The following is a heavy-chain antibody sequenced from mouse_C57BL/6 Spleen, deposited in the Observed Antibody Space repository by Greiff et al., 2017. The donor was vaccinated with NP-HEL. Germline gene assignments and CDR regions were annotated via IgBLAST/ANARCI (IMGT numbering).Heavy chain of an antibody. CDR1: GFNIKDYY. V-gene: IGHV14-2*01. CDR3: ARGRELYYEYDVFAY. J-gene: IGHJ3*01. CDR2: IDPEDGET. Sequence: VQLKESGAELVKPGASVKLSCTASGFNIKDYYMHWVKQRTEQGLEWIGRIDPEDGETKYAPKFQGKATITADTSSNTAYLQLSSLTSEDTAVYYCARGRELYYEYDVFAYWGQGTLVTVSA. D-gene: IGHD2-4*01.